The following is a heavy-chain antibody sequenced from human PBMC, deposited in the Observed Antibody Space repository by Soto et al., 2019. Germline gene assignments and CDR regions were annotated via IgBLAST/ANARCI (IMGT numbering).Heavy chain of an antibody. CDR3: AGDLPIAAAGTLVDY. J-gene: IGHJ4*02. Sequence: QVQLVQSGAEVKKPGASVKVSCKASGYTFTSYGISWVRQAPGQGLEWMGWISAYNGNTNYAQKLQGRVTMTTDTSTSTAYMELRSLRSDDTAVDYCAGDLPIAAAGTLVDYWGQGTLVTVSS. D-gene: IGHD6-13*01. CDR2: ISAYNGNT. V-gene: IGHV1-18*01. CDR1: GYTFTSYG.